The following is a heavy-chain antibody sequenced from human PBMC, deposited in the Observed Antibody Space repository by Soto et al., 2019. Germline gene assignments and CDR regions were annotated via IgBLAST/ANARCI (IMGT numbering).Heavy chain of an antibody. D-gene: IGHD1-26*01. CDR1: GFTLSDYE. V-gene: IGHV3-48*03. CDR3: ARVRAGAANGYYGMDV. Sequence: PGGSLRLSCRASGFTLSDYEMHWVRQAPGKGLEWVSYISTGSSTIYYADSVKGLFTISRDNAKNSLFLEMNSLRPEDTAVYYCARVRAGAANGYYGMDVWGQGTTVTVSS. J-gene: IGHJ6*02. CDR2: ISTGSSTI.